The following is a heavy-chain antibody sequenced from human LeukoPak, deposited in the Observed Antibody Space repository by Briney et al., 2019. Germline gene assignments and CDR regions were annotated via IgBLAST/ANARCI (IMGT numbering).Heavy chain of an antibody. Sequence: SETLSLTCTVSGGSISSYYWSWIRQPPEKGLEWIGEINHGGSTNYNPSLKSRVTLLVDTSKNQFSLKLNSVTAADTAVYYCARARGEVAIDYWGQGTLVTVSS. CDR3: ARARGEVAIDY. CDR2: INHGGST. D-gene: IGHD5-12*01. V-gene: IGHV4-34*01. CDR1: GGSISSYY. J-gene: IGHJ4*02.